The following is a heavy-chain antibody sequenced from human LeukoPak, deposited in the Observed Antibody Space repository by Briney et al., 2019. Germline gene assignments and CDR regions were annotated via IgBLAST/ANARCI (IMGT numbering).Heavy chain of an antibody. V-gene: IGHV3-48*04. CDR2: MSSSSGNI. CDR3: ARGLAASGTTFDY. CDR1: GFIFSTYG. J-gene: IGHJ4*02. D-gene: IGHD6-13*01. Sequence: GGSLRLSCAASGFIFSTYGMNWVRQAPGKGLEWVSYMSSSSGNIYYADSVKGRFTISRDNAKNSLYLQVNSLRAEDTAVYYCARGLAASGTTFDYWGQGTLVTVSS.